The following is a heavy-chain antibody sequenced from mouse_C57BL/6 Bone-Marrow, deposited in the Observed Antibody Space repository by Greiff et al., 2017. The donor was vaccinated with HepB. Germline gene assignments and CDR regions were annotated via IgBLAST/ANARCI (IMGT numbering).Heavy chain of an antibody. CDR3: ARSYYGREDYFDY. D-gene: IGHD1-1*01. J-gene: IGHJ2*01. CDR2: INPNNGGT. Sequence: VQLQQSGAELARPGASVKIPCKASGYTFTDYNMDWVKQSHGKSLEWIGDINPNNGGTIYNQKFKGKATLTVDKSSSTAYMELRSLTSEDTAVYYCARSYYGREDYFDYWGQGTTLTVSS. CDR1: GYTFTDYN. V-gene: IGHV1-18*01.